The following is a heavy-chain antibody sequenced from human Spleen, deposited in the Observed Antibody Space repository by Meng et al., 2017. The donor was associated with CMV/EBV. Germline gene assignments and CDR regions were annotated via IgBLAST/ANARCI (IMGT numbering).Heavy chain of an antibody. D-gene: IGHD6-6*01. CDR2: IYSDDSDT. Sequence: SGYSFNSYWSAWVRQMPGKGLEWMGIIYSDDSDTRYSPSFEGQVTISADKSISTAYLQWSSLQASDTAIYYCARLGTASIAGRSYFDYWGQGTLVTVSS. V-gene: IGHV5-51*01. J-gene: IGHJ4*02. CDR1: GYSFNSYW. CDR3: ARLGTASIAGRSYFDY.